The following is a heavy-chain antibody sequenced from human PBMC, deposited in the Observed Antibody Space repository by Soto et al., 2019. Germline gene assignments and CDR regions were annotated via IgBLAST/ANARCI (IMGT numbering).Heavy chain of an antibody. D-gene: IGHD2-15*01. CDR2: ISFSSSTI. Sequence: LRLSCAASGFTFSSYDMHWVRQATGKGLEWVSYISFSSSTIFYADSVRGRFTISRDNAKNSLYLQMNTLRDEDTAVYYCARDNGMAGSFDPWGQGTLVSVSS. J-gene: IGHJ5*02. CDR3: ARDNGMAGSFDP. CDR1: GFTFSSYD. V-gene: IGHV3-48*02.